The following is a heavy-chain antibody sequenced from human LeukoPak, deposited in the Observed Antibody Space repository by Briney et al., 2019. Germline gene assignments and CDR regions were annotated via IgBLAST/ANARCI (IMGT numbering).Heavy chain of an antibody. CDR3: AKGWDVVVVAATPIDY. CDR1: GFTFSSYG. J-gene: IGHJ4*01. D-gene: IGHD2-15*01. V-gene: IGHV3-30*18. CDR2: ISYDGSNK. Sequence: GWSLRLSCAASGFTFSSYGMHWVRQAPGKGLEWVAVISYDGSNKYYADSVKGRFTISRDNSKNTLYLQMNSLRAEDTAVYYCAKGWDVVVVAATPIDYWGHGTLVTVSS.